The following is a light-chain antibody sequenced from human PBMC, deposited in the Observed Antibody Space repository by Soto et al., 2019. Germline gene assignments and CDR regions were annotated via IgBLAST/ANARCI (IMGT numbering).Light chain of an antibody. CDR2: WAS. V-gene: IGKV4-1*01. CDR3: QQYESTPPT. Sequence: DIVMTQSPDSLAVSLGERATINCKSSQSVLYSSNNKNYLAWYQQRQGQLPKLLIYWASTRESGVPDRFSGSGSGTDFTLTITSLQAEDVAVYYCQQYESTPPTFGQGTKLEIK. CDR1: QSVLYSSNNKNY. J-gene: IGKJ2*01.